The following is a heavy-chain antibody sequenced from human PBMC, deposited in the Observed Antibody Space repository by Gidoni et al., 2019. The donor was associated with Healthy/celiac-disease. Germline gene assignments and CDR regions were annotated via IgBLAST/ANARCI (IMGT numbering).Heavy chain of an antibody. D-gene: IGHD1-26*01. CDR1: GFTFSSYG. CDR3: ARSSLVGATSWFDP. J-gene: IGHJ5*02. Sequence: QVQLVESGGGVVQPGRSLRLSCAASGFTFSSYGMHWVRQAPGKGLEWVAVIWYDGSNKYYADSVKGRFTISRDNSKNTLYLQMNSLRAEDTAVYYCARSSLVGATSWFDPWGQGTLVTVSS. CDR2: IWYDGSNK. V-gene: IGHV3-33*01.